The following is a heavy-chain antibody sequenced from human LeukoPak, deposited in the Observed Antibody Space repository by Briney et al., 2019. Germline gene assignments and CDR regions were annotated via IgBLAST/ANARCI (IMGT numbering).Heavy chain of an antibody. CDR2: IKQDGSEK. D-gene: IGHD3-22*01. J-gene: IGHJ1*01. Sequence: GGSLRLSCAASGFTFSSYWMSWVRQAPGKGLEWVANIKQDGSEKYYVDSVKGRFTISRDNAMNSLYLQMSSLRADDTAVYYCARDRLLYYYDSGPTGHFQHWGQGTLVTVSS. CDR3: ARDRLLYYYDSGPTGHFQH. CDR1: GFTFSSYW. V-gene: IGHV3-7*01.